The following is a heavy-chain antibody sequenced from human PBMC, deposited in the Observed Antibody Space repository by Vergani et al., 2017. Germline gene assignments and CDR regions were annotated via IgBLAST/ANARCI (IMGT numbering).Heavy chain of an antibody. CDR3: AKVGRGSIATPYYYYGMDV. CDR2: ISGSGGST. CDR1: GFTFSSYA. D-gene: IGHD6-6*01. V-gene: IGHV3-23*01. Sequence: EVQLLESGGGLVQPGGSLRLSCAASGFTFSSYAMSWVRQAPGKWLEWVSAISGSGGSTYYADSVKGRFTISRDNSKNTLYLQMNSLRAEDTAVYYCAKVGRGSIATPYYYYGMDVWGQGTTVTVSS. J-gene: IGHJ6*02.